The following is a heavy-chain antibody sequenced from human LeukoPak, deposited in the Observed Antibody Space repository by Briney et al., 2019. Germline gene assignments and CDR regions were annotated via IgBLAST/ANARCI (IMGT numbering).Heavy chain of an antibody. V-gene: IGHV5-51*01. Sequence: GESLQISCKVSGYTFANSWIGWVRQMPGKGLECMGIIYPGDSDTRYSPSFQGQVTISADKSISTAYLQWSSLKASDTAMYYCARGGLEEDYWGQGTLVTVSS. CDR2: IYPGDSDT. J-gene: IGHJ4*02. D-gene: IGHD3/OR15-3a*01. CDR1: GYTFANSW. CDR3: ARGGLEEDY.